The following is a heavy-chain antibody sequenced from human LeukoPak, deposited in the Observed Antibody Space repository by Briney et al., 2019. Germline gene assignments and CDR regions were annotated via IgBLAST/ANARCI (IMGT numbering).Heavy chain of an antibody. CDR2: IYPGDSDT. CDR3: ARGPPKYSSVNWFDP. V-gene: IGHV5-51*01. D-gene: IGHD6-19*01. Sequence: GESLKISCKGSGYSFTSYWIGWVRQMPGKGLEWMGIIYPGDSDTRYSPSFQGQVTISADKSISTAYLQWSSLKASDTAMYYCARGPPKYSSVNWFDPWGQGTLVTVSS. CDR1: GYSFTSYW. J-gene: IGHJ5*02.